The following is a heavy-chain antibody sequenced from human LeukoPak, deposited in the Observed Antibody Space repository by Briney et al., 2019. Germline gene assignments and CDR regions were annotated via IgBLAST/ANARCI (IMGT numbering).Heavy chain of an antibody. CDR2: IYSSVST. V-gene: IGHV4-39*01. J-gene: IGHJ4*02. D-gene: IGHD3-10*01. CDR1: GGSISSNAYY. Sequence: SETLSLTCTVSGGSISSNAYYWAWIRQPPGKGLEWIGSIYSSVSTYYNPSLKSRVTISVDTSKNQFSLKVSSVTAADTAVYYCARLSSGVHPDYWGQGTLVTVSS. CDR3: ARLSSGVHPDY.